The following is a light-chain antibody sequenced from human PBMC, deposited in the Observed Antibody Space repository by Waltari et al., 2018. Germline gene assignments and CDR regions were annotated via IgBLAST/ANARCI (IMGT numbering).Light chain of an antibody. CDR2: DVS. CDR3: NSYTSSSTRV. J-gene: IGLJ2*01. Sequence: QSALTQPASVSGSPGQSITIPCTGTNSDVGGYDYVSWYQQHPGKAPTLIIYDVSNRPSGVSNRFSGSKSGNTVSLTISGLQAEDEADYYCNSYTSSSTRVFGGGTKLTVL. V-gene: IGLV2-14*03. CDR1: NSDVGGYDY.